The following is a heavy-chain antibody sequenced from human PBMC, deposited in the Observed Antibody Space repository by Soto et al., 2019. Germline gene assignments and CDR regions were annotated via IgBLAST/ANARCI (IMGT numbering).Heavy chain of an antibody. J-gene: IGHJ4*02. CDR2: VSHDGSLY. CDR1: GFTFSSCA. Sequence: QVQLVESGGGVVQPGRSLRLSCAASGFTFSSCAMHWVRQVPGKGLEWLAVVSHDGSLYPYADSVKGRFSISRDSSMKTLYLQMNSLRPEDTAVYYCVKDRSDTWSFDYWGQGTLVTVSS. CDR3: VKDRSDTWSFDY. D-gene: IGHD2-8*02. V-gene: IGHV3-30*18.